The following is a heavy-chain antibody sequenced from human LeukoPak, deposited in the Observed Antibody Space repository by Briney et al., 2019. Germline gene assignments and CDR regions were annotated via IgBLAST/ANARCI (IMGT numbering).Heavy chain of an antibody. CDR1: GFTFSSYA. CDR2: ISYDGSNK. Sequence: AGGSLRLSCAASGFTFSSYAMHWVRQAPGKGLEWVAVISYDGSNKYYAGSMKGRFTISRDNSKNTLYLQMNSLRAEDTAVYYCASMYSSSWFDYWGQGTLVTVSS. CDR3: ASMYSSSWFDY. J-gene: IGHJ4*02. D-gene: IGHD6-13*01. V-gene: IGHV3-30-3*01.